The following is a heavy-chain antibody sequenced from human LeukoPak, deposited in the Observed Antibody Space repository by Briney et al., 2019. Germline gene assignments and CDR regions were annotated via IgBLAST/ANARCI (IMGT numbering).Heavy chain of an antibody. CDR3: ARDYWVSDGKRLDF. D-gene: IGHD2-15*01. V-gene: IGHV3-33*01. CDR2: IWNDGSNR. CDR1: GLTFSTYA. J-gene: IGHJ4*02. Sequence: GGSLRLSCAVSGLTFSTYAMHWVRQAPGKGLEWVAVIWNDGSNRHYADSVKGRFTISRDNSNNIVFLQMNSLRAEDTAVYYCARDYWVSDGKRLDFWGQGTLVTVSS.